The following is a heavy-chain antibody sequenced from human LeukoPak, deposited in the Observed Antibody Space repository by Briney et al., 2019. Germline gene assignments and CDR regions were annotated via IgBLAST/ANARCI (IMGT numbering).Heavy chain of an antibody. J-gene: IGHJ4*02. V-gene: IGHV1-2*06. CDR1: GDTFTGYY. Sequence: ASEKVSCKASGDTFTGYYMHWVRQAPGQGLEWMGRINPNSGGTNYAQKFQGRVTMTRDTSISTAYMELSRLRSDDTAVYYYARGGYYYDSSGYYYAGYCGQGTLVTVSS. CDR2: INPNSGGT. D-gene: IGHD3-22*01. CDR3: ARGGYYYDSSGYYYAGY.